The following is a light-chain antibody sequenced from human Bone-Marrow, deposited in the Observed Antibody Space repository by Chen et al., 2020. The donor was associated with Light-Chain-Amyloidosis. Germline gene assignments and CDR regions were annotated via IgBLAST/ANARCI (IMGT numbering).Light chain of an antibody. Sequence: EIVLTHSPATLALAPGDRATLSCRASQSVGSSLARDQQEPGQAPRLLIDEASTRATGIPARFSGSASGTDFTLTISSLETEDFAVYYWQQRSTRPPFVTCGGGTRVDSK. CDR1: QSVGSS. J-gene: IGKJ4*01. CDR2: EAS. CDR3: QQRSTRPPFVT. V-gene: IGKV3-11*01.